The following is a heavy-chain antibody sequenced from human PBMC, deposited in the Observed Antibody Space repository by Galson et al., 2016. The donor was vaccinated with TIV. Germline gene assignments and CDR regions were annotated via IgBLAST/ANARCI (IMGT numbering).Heavy chain of an antibody. CDR3: SKDLSQSIDTYENIAFDI. CDR2: VSWTGTYT. D-gene: IGHD5-18*01. V-gene: IGHV3-20*04. CDR1: GFVFGDFA. J-gene: IGHJ3*02. Sequence: LRLSCAASGFVFGDFAMTWVRQVPGKGLEWVSGVSWTGTYTKYADSVKGRFTISRDNAKKSLYLQMTSLRAEDTALYYCSKDLSQSIDTYENIAFDIWGQGTLVTVSS.